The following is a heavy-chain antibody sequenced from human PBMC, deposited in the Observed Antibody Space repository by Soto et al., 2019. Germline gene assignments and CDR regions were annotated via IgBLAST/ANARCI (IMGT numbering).Heavy chain of an antibody. J-gene: IGHJ2*01. D-gene: IGHD5-18*01. CDR2: ISAYNGNT. CDR1: GYTFTSYG. CDR3: ARDQSGDSSGVPYWYFAL. Sequence: ASVKVSCKASGYTFTSYGISWVRQAPGQGLEWMGWISAYNGNTNYAQKLQGRVTMTTDTSTSTAYMELSSLRSEDTAVYYCARDQSGDSSGVPYWYFALWGRGTLVTVSS. V-gene: IGHV1-18*01.